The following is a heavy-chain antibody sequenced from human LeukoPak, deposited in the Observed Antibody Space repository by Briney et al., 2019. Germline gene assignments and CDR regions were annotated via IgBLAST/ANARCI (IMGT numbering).Heavy chain of an antibody. Sequence: ASVKVSCKASGYTFTGYYIYWVRQAPGQGLEWMGWINPNSGGTNYAQKFQGRVTITRDTSISTAYMELSRLRSDDTAVYYCARVGGEKWQKPLPYFAYGGQEPRVTVPS. CDR2: INPNSGGT. J-gene: IGHJ4*02. V-gene: IGHV1-2*02. D-gene: IGHD3-16*01. CDR3: ARVGGEKWQKPLPYFAY. CDR1: GYTFTGYY.